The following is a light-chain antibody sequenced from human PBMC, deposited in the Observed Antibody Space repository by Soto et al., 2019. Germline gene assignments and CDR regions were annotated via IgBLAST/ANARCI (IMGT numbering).Light chain of an antibody. CDR1: QTISSW. CDR3: QQYNAYPWT. Sequence: DIQMTQSPSTLSGSIGDRVTIPFRASQTISSWLAWYQQKKGKAPKLLIYKASTLKSGVPSRFSGSGSGTEFTLTISRLQPDDFPTYYCQQYNAYPWTFGQGTKVDI. CDR2: KAS. J-gene: IGKJ1*01. V-gene: IGKV1-5*03.